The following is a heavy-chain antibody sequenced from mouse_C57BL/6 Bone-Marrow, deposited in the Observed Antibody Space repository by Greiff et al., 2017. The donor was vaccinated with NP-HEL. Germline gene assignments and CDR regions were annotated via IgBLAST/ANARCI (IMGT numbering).Heavy chain of an antibody. CDR1: GYSFTGYY. CDR3: ASRADGYWFAY. CDR2: INPSTGGT. V-gene: IGHV1-42*01. J-gene: IGHJ3*01. Sequence: VQLKESGPELVKPGASVKISCKASGYSFTGYYMNWVKQSPEKSLEWIGEINPSTGGTTYNQKFKAKATLTVDKSSSTAYMQLKSLTSEDSAVYYCASRADGYWFAYWGQGTLVTVSA. D-gene: IGHD2-3*01.